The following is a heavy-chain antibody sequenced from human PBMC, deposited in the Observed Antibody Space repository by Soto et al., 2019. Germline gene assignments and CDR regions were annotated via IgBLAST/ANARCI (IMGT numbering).Heavy chain of an antibody. J-gene: IGHJ4*02. CDR2: IIPILGIA. CDR1: GGTFSSYT. Sequence: QVQLVQSGAEVKKPGSSVKVSCKASGGTFSSYTISWVRQAPGQGLEWMGRIIPILGIANYAQKFQGRVTITADKSTSTAYMELSSLRSEDTAVYYCARELCSSTSCPFDYGGQGTLVTVSS. CDR3: ARELCSSTSCPFDY. V-gene: IGHV1-69*08. D-gene: IGHD2-2*01.